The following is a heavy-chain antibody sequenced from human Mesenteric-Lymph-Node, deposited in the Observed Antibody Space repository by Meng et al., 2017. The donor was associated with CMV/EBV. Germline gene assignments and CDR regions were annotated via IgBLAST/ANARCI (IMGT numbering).Heavy chain of an antibody. J-gene: IGHJ6*02. CDR3: ARRVIAAVYGMDV. V-gene: IGHV4-61*08. CDR1: GGSVSSGGYY. D-gene: IGHD6-13*01. Sequence: SETLSLTCTVSGGSVSSGGYYWSWIRQPPGKGLEWIGYIYYSGSTNYNPSLKSRVTISVDTSKNQFSLKLSSVTAADTAVYYCARRVIAAVYGMDVWGQGTTVTVSS. CDR2: IYYSGST.